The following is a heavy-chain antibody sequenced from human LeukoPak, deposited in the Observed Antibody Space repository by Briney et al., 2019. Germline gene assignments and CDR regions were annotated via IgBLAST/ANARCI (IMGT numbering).Heavy chain of an antibody. CDR2: IIPILGIA. D-gene: IGHD2-2*01. CDR3: ARVRRGYCSSTSCYSAFDI. CDR1: GGTFSSYA. Sequence: GASVKVSCKASGGTFSSYAISWVRQAPGQGLEWMGRIIPILGIANYAQKFQGRVTMTRDMSTSTVYMELSSLRSEDTAVYYCARVRRGYCSSTSCYSAFDIWGQGTMVTVSS. J-gene: IGHJ3*02. V-gene: IGHV1-69*04.